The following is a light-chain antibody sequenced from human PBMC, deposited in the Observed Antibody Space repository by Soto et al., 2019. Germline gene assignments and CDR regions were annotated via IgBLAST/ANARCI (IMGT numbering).Light chain of an antibody. CDR2: KDS. Sequence: SYELTQPHSVSVSPGQTASITCSGDKLGDKYACWYQQKPGQSPVLVIYKDSKRPSGIPEGFSGSNSGNTATLTISGTQAMDEADYSCQAWESSPVLFGVGTPVTVL. CDR3: QAWESSPVL. CDR1: KLGDKY. V-gene: IGLV3-1*01. J-gene: IGLJ2*01.